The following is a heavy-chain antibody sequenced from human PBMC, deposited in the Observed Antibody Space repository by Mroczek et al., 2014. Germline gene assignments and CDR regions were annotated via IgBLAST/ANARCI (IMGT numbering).Heavy chain of an antibody. D-gene: IGHD3-22*01. Sequence: QLVESGPGLVKPSETLSLTCTVSGGSISSSSYYWGWIRQPPGKGLEWIGSIYYSGSTYYNPSLKSRVTISVDTSKNQFSLKLSSVTAADTAVYYCARGEKDYYDSSGYYGXYFDYWDQGTLVTVSS. CDR2: IYYSGST. V-gene: IGHV4-39*01. CDR1: GGSISSSSYY. J-gene: IGHJ4*02. CDR3: ARGEKDYYDSSGYYGXYFDY.